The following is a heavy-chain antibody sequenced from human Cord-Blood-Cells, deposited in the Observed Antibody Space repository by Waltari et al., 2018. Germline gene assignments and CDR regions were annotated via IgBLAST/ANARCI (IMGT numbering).Heavy chain of an antibody. V-gene: IGHV4-34*01. CDR3: ARHGYDILTGYFEYFQH. CDR1: GGSFSGYY. CDR2: INHSGST. J-gene: IGHJ1*01. Sequence: QVQLQQWGAGLLKPSETLSLTCAVYGGSFSGYYWSWIRQPPGKGLEWIGEINHSGSTNYNPSLKSRVTISVDTSKNQFSLKLSSVTAADTAVYYCARHGYDILTGYFEYFQHWGQGTLVTISS. D-gene: IGHD3-9*01.